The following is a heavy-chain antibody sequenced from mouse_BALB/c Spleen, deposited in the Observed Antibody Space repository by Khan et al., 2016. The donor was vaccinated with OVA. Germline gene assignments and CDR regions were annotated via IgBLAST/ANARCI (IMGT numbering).Heavy chain of an antibody. CDR3: TRAGYGAFAY. V-gene: IGHV1-5*01. CDR1: GFSFTNYW. D-gene: IGHD1-1*01. CDR2: VFPGNGDT. Sequence: VQLQQSGTVLARPGTSVKMSCKASGFSFTNYWMHWVKQRPGQGLEWIGGVFPGNGDTTHNQKFKGKAKLTAVTSAITANMELSSLTNEDSAVYDCTRAGYGAFAYWGQGTLVTVSA. J-gene: IGHJ3*01.